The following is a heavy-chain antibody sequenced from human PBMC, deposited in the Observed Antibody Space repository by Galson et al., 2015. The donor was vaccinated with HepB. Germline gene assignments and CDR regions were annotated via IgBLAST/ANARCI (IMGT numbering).Heavy chain of an antibody. J-gene: IGHJ6*03. CDR3: AREPLCSSTSCYFDYYYYYYMDV. CDR1: GYTLTSYG. V-gene: IGHV1-18*01. D-gene: IGHD2-2*01. CDR2: ISAYNGNT. Sequence: SVKVSCKASGYTLTSYGISWVRQAPGQGLEWMGWISAYNGNTNYAQKLQGRVTMTTDTSTSTAYMELRSLRSDDTAAYYCAREPLCSSTSCYFDYYYYYYMDVWGKGTTVTVSS.